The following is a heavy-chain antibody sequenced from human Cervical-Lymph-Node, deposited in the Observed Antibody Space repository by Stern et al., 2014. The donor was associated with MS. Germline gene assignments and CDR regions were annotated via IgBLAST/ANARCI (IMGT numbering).Heavy chain of an antibody. CDR1: GGTFSSFA. J-gene: IGHJ4*02. CDR2: IIPIIGTA. D-gene: IGHD5-24*01. V-gene: IGHV1-69*01. CDR3: ARGRNGYPGIFDY. Sequence: QVQLVQSGTKIKRPGSSVKVSCKASGGTFSSFAISWLRQAPGQGPEWMGGIIPIIGTANSAQKFQGRVTITADVSTTTAYMELSSLRSEDTAVYYCARGRNGYPGIFDYWGQGTLVTVSS.